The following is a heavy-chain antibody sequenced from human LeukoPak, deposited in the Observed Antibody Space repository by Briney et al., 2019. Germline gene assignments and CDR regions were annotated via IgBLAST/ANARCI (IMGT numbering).Heavy chain of an antibody. D-gene: IGHD3-22*01. V-gene: IGHV3-23*01. CDR2: ISGSGGST. CDR1: GFTFSSYA. Sequence: GGSLRLSCAASGFTFSSYAMGWVRQAPGKGLEWVSAISGSGGSTYYADSVKGRFTISRDNSKNTLYLQMNSLRAEDTAVYYCAKGPHSSGYYPYFDYWGQGTLVTVSS. CDR3: AKGPHSSGYYPYFDY. J-gene: IGHJ4*02.